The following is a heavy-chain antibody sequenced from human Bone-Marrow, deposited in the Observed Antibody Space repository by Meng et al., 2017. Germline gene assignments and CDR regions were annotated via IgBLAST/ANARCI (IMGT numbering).Heavy chain of an antibody. CDR2: ITGGGGTT. J-gene: IGHJ4*01. CDR3: GKVGGSGTYQPLDY. D-gene: IGHD1-26*01. Sequence: ESLKISCTASGFTFSSYAMNWVRQAPGRGLEWVSIITGGGGTTAYADSVKGRFTISRDNSQNTLFLQMNSLRAEDTAVYYCGKVGGSGTYQPLDYWGHGTLVTVSS. V-gene: IGHV3-23*01. CDR1: GFTFSSYA.